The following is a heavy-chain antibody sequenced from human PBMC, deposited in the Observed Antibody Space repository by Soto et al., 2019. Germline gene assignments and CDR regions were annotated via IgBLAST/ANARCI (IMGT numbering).Heavy chain of an antibody. CDR3: ARDMIAARQIGY. V-gene: IGHV3-21*01. CDR1: GFTFSSYS. J-gene: IGHJ4*02. D-gene: IGHD6-6*01. CDR2: ISGSSRYI. Sequence: EVQLVESGGGLVKPGGSLRLSCAASGFTFSSYSMNWVRQAPGNGLEWVSSISGSSRYIYYPDSVKGRFTISRDNAKNSLYLQMNSLRAEDTAVYYCARDMIAARQIGYWGQGTMVTVSS.